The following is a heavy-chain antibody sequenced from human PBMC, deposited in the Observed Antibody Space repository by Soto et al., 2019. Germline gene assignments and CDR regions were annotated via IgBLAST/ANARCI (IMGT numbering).Heavy chain of an antibody. CDR1: GGSISSYY. D-gene: IGHD2-21*01. J-gene: IGHJ4*02. CDR2: IYYSGST. CDR3: ARRWGGTFDY. V-gene: IGHV4-59*01. Sequence: SETLALTCTVSGGSISSYYWSWIRQPPGKGLEWIGYIYYSGSTNYNPSLKSRVTISVDTSKNQFSLKLSSVTAADTAVYYCARRWGGTFDYWGQGTLVTVSS.